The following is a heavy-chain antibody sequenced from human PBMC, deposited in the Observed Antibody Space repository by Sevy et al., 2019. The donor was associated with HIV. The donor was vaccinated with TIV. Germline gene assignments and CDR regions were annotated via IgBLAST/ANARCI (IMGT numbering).Heavy chain of an antibody. J-gene: IGHJ5*02. CDR1: DGSFSGYY. CDR3: ARSPPVVVVPGAPSWFDP. CDR2: INESGIT. V-gene: IGHV4-34*01. D-gene: IGHD2-2*01. Sequence: QTLSLTCAVHDGSFSGYYWNWIRQLPGKGLEWIGEINESGITYYNPSLKSRVTISVDTSKKQFSLKLNSVTAVDSAVYFCARSPPVVVVPGAPSWFDPWGQGTLVTVSS.